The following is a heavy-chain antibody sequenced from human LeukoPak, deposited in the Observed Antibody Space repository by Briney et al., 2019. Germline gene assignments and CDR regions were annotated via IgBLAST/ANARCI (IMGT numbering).Heavy chain of an antibody. V-gene: IGHV2-5*01. D-gene: IGHD5-24*01. Sequence: SGPTLVNLPQTLTLTCTFSGFSLSTSGVGVGWIRQPPGKALEWLALIYWNDDKRYSPSLKSRLTITKDTSKNQVVLTMTNMDPVDTATYYCARADGYNYPFDYWGQGTLVTVSS. CDR3: ARADGYNYPFDY. CDR1: GFSLSTSGVG. CDR2: IYWNDDK. J-gene: IGHJ4*02.